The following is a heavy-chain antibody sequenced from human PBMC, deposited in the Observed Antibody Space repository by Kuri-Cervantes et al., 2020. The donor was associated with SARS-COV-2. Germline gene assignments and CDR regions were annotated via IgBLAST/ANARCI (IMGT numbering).Heavy chain of an antibody. D-gene: IGHD6-25*01. CDR3: ARDRQRDFDY. CDR1: GFTFASYA. Sequence: GGSLRLSCAASGFTFASYAMHWVRQAPGKGLEWVTLISYDGINKFYADSVKGRFTISRDNSKNTLYLQMNSLRAEDTALYYCARDRQRDFDYWGQGTLVTVSS. J-gene: IGHJ4*02. V-gene: IGHV3-30-3*01. CDR2: ISYDGINK.